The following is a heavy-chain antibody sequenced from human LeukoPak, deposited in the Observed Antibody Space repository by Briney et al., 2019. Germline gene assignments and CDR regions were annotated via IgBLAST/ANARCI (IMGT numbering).Heavy chain of an antibody. D-gene: IGHD2-2*01. J-gene: IGHJ3*02. V-gene: IGHV5-51*01. CDR1: GYSFTSYW. Sequence: KPGESLTLSCRGSGYSFTSYWVGWVRQMPGKGLEWMGIIYPGDSDTRYSPSFQGQVTISADKSISTAYLQWSSLKASDTAMYYCARQHIVVVPAAFLNAFDIWGQGTMVTVSS. CDR3: ARQHIVVVPAAFLNAFDI. CDR2: IYPGDSDT.